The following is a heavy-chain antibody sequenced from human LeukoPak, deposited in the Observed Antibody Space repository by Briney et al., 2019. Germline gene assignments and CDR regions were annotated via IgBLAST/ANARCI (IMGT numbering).Heavy chain of an antibody. D-gene: IGHD1-26*01. CDR1: GYTFTSYG. CDR2: ISAYNGNT. Sequence: ASVKVSCKASGYTFTSYGISWVRQAPGQGLEWMGWISAYNGNTNYAQKLQGRVTMTTDTSTSTAYMELSRLRSDDTAVYYCARTYSGSYYFVYWGQGTLVTVSS. CDR3: ARTYSGSYYFVY. V-gene: IGHV1-18*01. J-gene: IGHJ4*02.